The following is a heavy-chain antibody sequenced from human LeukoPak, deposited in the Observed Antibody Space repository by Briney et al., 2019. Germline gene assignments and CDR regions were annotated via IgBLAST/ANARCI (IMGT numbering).Heavy chain of an antibody. CDR3: AKDQGFWSGMFDP. Sequence: PGGSLRLSCAASGLAFSSFWMSWARQAPGRGLECVANIKQDGSEKYYADSVKGRFTISRDNSKNTLYLQMNSLRAEDTAVYYCAKDQGFWSGMFDPWGQGTLVTVSS. CDR1: GLAFSSFW. J-gene: IGHJ5*02. D-gene: IGHD3-3*01. CDR2: IKQDGSEK. V-gene: IGHV3-7*03.